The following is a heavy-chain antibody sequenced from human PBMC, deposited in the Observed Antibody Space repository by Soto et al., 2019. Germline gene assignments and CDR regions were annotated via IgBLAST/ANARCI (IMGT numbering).Heavy chain of an antibody. J-gene: IGHJ6*02. CDR3: ASGWVLDYGMDV. D-gene: IGHD6-19*01. Sequence: PSETLSLTCTVSGGSISSSSYYWGWIRQPPGKGLEWIGSIYYSGSTYYNPSLKSRVTISVDTSKNQFSLKLSSVTAADTAVYYCASGWVLDYGMDVWGQGTTVT. CDR1: GGSISSSSYY. CDR2: IYYSGST. V-gene: IGHV4-39*01.